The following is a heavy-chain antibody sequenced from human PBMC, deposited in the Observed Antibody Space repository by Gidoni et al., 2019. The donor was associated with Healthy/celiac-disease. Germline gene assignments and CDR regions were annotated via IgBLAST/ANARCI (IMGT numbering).Heavy chain of an antibody. CDR2: IIISSINI. CDR1: GVTFSSDS. J-gene: IGHJ4*02. D-gene: IGHD6-13*01. CDR3: ARWPLYSCSWYSFDF. Sequence: EVQLVESGGVLVKPGGSLRLPCAASGVTFSSDSMNWVRQAPGRGLEWVSSIIISSINIYYADSVKGRFTISRDNSNNSLYLQMNSLSAADTAVYYCARWPLYSCSWYSFDFWGQGTLVTVSS. V-gene: IGHV3-21*01.